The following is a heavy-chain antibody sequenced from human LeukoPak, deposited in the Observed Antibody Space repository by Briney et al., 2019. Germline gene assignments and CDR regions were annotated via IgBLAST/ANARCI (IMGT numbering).Heavy chain of an antibody. V-gene: IGHV4-61*01. CDR1: GGSISSSSYY. CDR3: ARTRHGSGSAFDY. D-gene: IGHD3-10*01. CDR2: IYYSGST. J-gene: IGHJ4*02. Sequence: SSETLSLTCTVSGGSISSSSYYWSWIRQPPGKGLEWIGYIYYSGSTNYNPSLKSRVTISVDTSKNQFSLKLSSVTAADTAVYYCARTRHGSGSAFDYWGQGTLVTVSS.